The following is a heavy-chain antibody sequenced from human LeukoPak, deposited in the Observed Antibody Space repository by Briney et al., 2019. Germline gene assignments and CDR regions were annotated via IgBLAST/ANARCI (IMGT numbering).Heavy chain of an antibody. V-gene: IGHV3-15*01. CDR1: GLTFSDAW. D-gene: IGHD3-3*01. J-gene: IGHJ5*02. CDR2: IKGKTDSGTT. Sequence: GGSLRLSCAASGLTFSDAWMSWVRQAPGKGVEWVGRIKGKTDSGTTDYAAPVKGRFTISRDDSKNTMYLQMNSLRTEDTAVYFCVWSGLNWFDTWGQGKPVTVSS. CDR3: VWSGLNWFDT.